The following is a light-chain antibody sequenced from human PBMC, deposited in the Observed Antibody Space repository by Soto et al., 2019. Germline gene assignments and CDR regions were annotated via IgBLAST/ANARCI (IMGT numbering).Light chain of an antibody. V-gene: IGLV2-8*01. CDR3: SSYAGSKTL. J-gene: IGLJ2*01. CDR2: EVS. Sequence: QSARTQPPSASGSPGQSVTISCTGTSSDVGGYNYVSWYQQHPGKAPKLMIYEVSKRPSGVPDRFSGSKSGNTASLTVSGLQAEDKADYYCSSYAGSKTLFGGGTKLTVL. CDR1: SSDVGGYNY.